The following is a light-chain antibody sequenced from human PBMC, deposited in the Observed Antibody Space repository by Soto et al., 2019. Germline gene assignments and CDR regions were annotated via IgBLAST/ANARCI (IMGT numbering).Light chain of an antibody. CDR2: QVS. J-gene: IGLJ2*01. Sequence: QSVLSQPASVSGSPGQSLSISCTGTSSDVGGYNYVSWYQQHPGKATQLMIYQVSSRPSGVSNRFSGSKSGNTASMTISGLQAEDEADYYCSSYTSSRTLFGGGTKVSVL. CDR1: SSDVGGYNY. V-gene: IGLV2-14*01. CDR3: SSYTSSRTL.